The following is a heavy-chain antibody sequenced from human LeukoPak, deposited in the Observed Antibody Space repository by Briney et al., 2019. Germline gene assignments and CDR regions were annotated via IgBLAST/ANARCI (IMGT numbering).Heavy chain of an antibody. CDR2: ISYDGSNK. CDR3: ARDLELRYFDCPDY. D-gene: IGHD3-9*01. J-gene: IGHJ4*02. CDR1: GFTFSSYA. V-gene: IGHV3-30-3*01. Sequence: PGRSLRLSCAASGFTFSSYAMHWVRQAPGKGLEWVAVISYDGSNKYYADSVKGRFTISRDNSKNTLYLQMNSLRAEDTAVYYCARDLELRYFDCPDYWGQGTLVTVFS.